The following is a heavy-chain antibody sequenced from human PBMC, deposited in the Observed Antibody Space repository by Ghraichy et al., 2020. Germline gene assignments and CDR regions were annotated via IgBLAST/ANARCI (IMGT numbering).Heavy chain of an antibody. CDR2: ISAYNGNT. J-gene: IGHJ4*02. CDR3: ARAMYDFWSGYYIEEVDY. Sequence: ASVKVSCKASGYTFTSYGISWVRQAPGQGLEWMGWISAYNGNTNYAQKLQGRVTMTTDTSTSTAYMELRSLRSDDTAVYYCARAMYDFWSGYYIEEVDYWGQGTLVTVSS. D-gene: IGHD3-3*01. V-gene: IGHV1-18*01. CDR1: GYTFTSYG.